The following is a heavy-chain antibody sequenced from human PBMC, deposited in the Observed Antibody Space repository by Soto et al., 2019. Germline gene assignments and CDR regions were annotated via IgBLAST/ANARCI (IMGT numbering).Heavy chain of an antibody. CDR3: AAAMVRGVIMENYGMDV. J-gene: IGHJ6*02. D-gene: IGHD3-10*01. V-gene: IGHV1-69*13. CDR1: GGTFSSYA. Sequence: SVKVSCKASGGTFSSYAISWVQQAPGQGLEWMGGIIPIFGTANYAQKFQGRVTITADESTSTAYMELSSLRSEDTAVYYCAAAMVRGVIMENYGMDVWGQGTTVTVSS. CDR2: IIPIFGTA.